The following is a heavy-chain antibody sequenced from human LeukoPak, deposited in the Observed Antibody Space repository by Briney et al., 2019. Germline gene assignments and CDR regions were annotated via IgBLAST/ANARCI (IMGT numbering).Heavy chain of an antibody. CDR2: ISGSGGST. Sequence: GGSLSLSCAASGFTFSSYAISGVRQAPGKGRAWVSAISGSGGSTYYADSVKGRFTISRENSKNTLYLQMNSRRAEDTAVYYCAKGGSWLERRGNWFDPWGQGTLVTVSS. V-gene: IGHV3-23*01. CDR3: AKGGSWLERRGNWFDP. J-gene: IGHJ5*02. CDR1: GFTFSSYA. D-gene: IGHD6-13*01.